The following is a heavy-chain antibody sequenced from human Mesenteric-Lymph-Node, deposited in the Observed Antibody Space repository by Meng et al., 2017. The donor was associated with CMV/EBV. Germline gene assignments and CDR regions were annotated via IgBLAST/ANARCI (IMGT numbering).Heavy chain of an antibody. V-gene: IGHV4-59*01. J-gene: IGHJ5*02. D-gene: IGHD3-3*01. CDR1: GGSISSYY. CDR3: ARGGTILEDVVAFAP. CDR2: IYYSGST. Sequence: SETLSLTCTVSGGSISSYYWSWIRQPPGKGLEWIGYIYYSGSTNYNPSLKSRVTISIDTSKNQFSLKLSSVTAADTAVYYCARGGTILEDVVAFAPWGQGTRVTVSS.